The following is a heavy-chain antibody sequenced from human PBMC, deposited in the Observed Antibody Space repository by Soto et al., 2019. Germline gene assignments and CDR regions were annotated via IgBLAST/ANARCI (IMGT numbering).Heavy chain of an antibody. J-gene: IGHJ3*02. Sequence: GASVKVSCKASGYTFTGYYIHWVRQAPGQGLEWMGWINPNSGGTNYAQKFHGRVTMTRDTSISTAYMELSRLRSDDTAVYYCARPLKGFGEFSDAFDIWGQGTMVTVSS. V-gene: IGHV1-2*02. CDR1: GYTFTGYY. CDR3: ARPLKGFGEFSDAFDI. D-gene: IGHD3-10*01. CDR2: INPNSGGT.